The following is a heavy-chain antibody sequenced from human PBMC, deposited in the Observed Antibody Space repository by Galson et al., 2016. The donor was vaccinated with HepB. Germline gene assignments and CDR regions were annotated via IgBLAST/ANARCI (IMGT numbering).Heavy chain of an antibody. Sequence: SLRLSCAASGLTFRSYAMSWVRHAPGKGLEWVSAISDSGVSTYYADSVKGRFTISRDNSKNTLYLQMNSLRADDTAVYYCAKGDGDCWHFDLWGRGTLVTVSS. V-gene: IGHV3-23*01. D-gene: IGHD4-17*01. CDR1: GLTFRSYA. CDR3: AKGDGDCWHFDL. CDR2: ISDSGVST. J-gene: IGHJ2*01.